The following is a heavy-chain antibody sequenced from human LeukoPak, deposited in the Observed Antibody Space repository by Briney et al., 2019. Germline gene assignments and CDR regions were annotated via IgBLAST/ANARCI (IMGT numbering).Heavy chain of an antibody. D-gene: IGHD2-2*02. CDR2: INPNSGGT. CDR1: EYTFTGYY. CDR3: ARDYSIVVVPATIGVWFDP. Sequence: ASVKVSCKASEYTFTGYYMHWVRQAPGQGLEWMGWINPNSGGTNYAQKFQGRVTMTRDTSISTAYMELSRLRSDDAAVYYCARDYSIVVVPATIGVWFDPWGQGTLVTVSS. J-gene: IGHJ5*02. V-gene: IGHV1-2*02.